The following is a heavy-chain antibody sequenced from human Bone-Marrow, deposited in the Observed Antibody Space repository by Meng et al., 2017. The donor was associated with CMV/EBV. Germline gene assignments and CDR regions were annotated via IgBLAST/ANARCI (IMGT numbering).Heavy chain of an antibody. J-gene: IGHJ4*02. V-gene: IGHV1-18*01. CDR2: ISAYNGNT. CDR3: ARDHLRKYYYYSSGYYRGSNFDY. CDR1: GYTFTSCG. Sequence: ASTKVSCKGYGYTFTSCGISWVRQAPGQGLEWMGWISAYNGNTNYAQKLQGRVTMTTDTSTSTAYMELRSLRSDDTAVYYCARDHLRKYYYYSSGYYRGSNFDYWGQGTLVTVSS. D-gene: IGHD3-22*01.